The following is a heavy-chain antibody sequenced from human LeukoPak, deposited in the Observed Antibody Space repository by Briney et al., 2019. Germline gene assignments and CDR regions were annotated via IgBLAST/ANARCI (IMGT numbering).Heavy chain of an antibody. D-gene: IGHD3-3*01. CDR1: GYTFTSYD. Sequence: ASVKVSCKASGYTFTSYDINWVRQATGQGLEWMGWMNPNNDNTGYAQKFQGRVTFTRNTSISAAYMELSSLRSEDTAVYFCARSIFRVISGFDYWGQGTLVTVSS. CDR2: MNPNNDNT. V-gene: IGHV1-8*03. CDR3: ARSIFRVISGFDY. J-gene: IGHJ4*02.